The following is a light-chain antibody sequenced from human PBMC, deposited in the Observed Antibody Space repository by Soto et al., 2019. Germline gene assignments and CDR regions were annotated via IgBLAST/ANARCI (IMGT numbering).Light chain of an antibody. V-gene: IGKV3-20*01. CDR1: QSVSNNY. CDR2: GAS. Sequence: EGVLADSAGTLSMSQGERATLSCRASQSVSNNYLAWYQQKPGQAPRPLIYGASNRATGIPDRFSGSGSGTDFTLTISRLEPEDFAVYYCQQYGSSGTFGQGTKVDNK. J-gene: IGKJ1*01. CDR3: QQYGSSGT.